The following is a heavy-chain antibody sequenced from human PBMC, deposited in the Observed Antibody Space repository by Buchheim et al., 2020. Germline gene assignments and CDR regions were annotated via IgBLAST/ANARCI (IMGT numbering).Heavy chain of an antibody. J-gene: IGHJ4*02. CDR1: GFTFSNAW. CDR2: IKSKTDGGTT. CDR3: TTQTGYGFDY. V-gene: IGHV3-15*01. Sequence: EVQLVESGGGLVKPGGSLRLSCAASGFTFSNAWMSWVRQAPGKGLEWVGHIKSKTDGGTTDYAAPVKGRFTISRDDSKNTLYLQMNSLKTEDTAVYYCTTQTGYGFDYWGQGTL. D-gene: IGHD3-10*01.